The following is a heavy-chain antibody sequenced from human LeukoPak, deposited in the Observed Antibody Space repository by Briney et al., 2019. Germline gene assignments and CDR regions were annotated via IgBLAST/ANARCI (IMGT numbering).Heavy chain of an antibody. V-gene: IGHV4-39*01. J-gene: IGHJ4*02. CDR1: GGSISSSSYY. Sequence: SETLSLTCTVSGGSISSSSYYWSWIRQPPGKGLEWIGSIYYSGSAYYHPSLKSRVTISVDTSKNQFSLKLSSVTAADTAVYYCTRRGTATTERFDYWGQGTLVTVSS. CDR2: IYYSGSA. D-gene: IGHD4-11*01. CDR3: TRRGTATTERFDY.